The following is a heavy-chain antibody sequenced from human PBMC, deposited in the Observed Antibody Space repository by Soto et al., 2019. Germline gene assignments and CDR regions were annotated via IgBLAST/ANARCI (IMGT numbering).Heavy chain of an antibody. J-gene: IGHJ4*02. CDR3: ATAGYYDSSGYYPDEY. CDR1: VFTFSSYW. Sequence: VGSLRLSCASSVFTFSSYWMHCVRQSPGKWLVWVSRINSDGSSTSYADSVKGRFTISRDNAKNTLYLQMNSLRAEDTAVYYCATAGYYDSSGYYPDEYWGQGTLVSVSS. CDR2: INSDGSST. V-gene: IGHV3-74*01. D-gene: IGHD3-22*01.